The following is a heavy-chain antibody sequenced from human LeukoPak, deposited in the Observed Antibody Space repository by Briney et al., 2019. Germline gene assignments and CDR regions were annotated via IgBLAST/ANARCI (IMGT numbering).Heavy chain of an antibody. CDR1: GFTFSSYW. D-gene: IGHD3-10*01. J-gene: IGHJ4*02. V-gene: IGHV3-7*01. Sequence: GGSLRLSCAASGFTFSSYWMSWVRQAPGKGLEWVANIKHDGSVQYCVDSVKGRFTISRDNAKNSLYLQMNSLRAEDTAVYYCAYGSGSYRGGWGQGTLVTVSS. CDR2: IKHDGSVQ. CDR3: AYGSGSYRGG.